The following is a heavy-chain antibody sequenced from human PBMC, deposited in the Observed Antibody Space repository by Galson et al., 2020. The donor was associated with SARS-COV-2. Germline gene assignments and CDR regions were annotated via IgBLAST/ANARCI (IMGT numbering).Heavy chain of an antibody. CDR1: GFTFSTYA. D-gene: IGHD1-26*01. CDR2: ISFDGSNK. V-gene: IGHV3-30-3*01. CDR3: ATSGGGTYVGQFDY. Sequence: GGSLRLSCAASGFTFSTYAMHWVRQAPGKGLEWVAVISFDGSNKFYADSVKGRFTISRDNSNYTLYLQMNSLRVEDTAVYYCATSGGGTYVGQFDYWGQGTLVTVSS. J-gene: IGHJ4*02.